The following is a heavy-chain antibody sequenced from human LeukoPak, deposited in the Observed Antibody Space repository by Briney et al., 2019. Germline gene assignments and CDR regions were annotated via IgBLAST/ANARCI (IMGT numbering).Heavy chain of an antibody. V-gene: IGHV3-53*04. D-gene: IGHD5-18*01. CDR1: GFTFSNYA. CDR3: ARGYSYGRY. J-gene: IGHJ4*02. Sequence: GGSLRLSCGASGFTFSNYAMYWVRQAPGKGLEWVSVIYSGGSTYYADSVKGRFTISRHNSKNTLYLQMNSLRAEDTAVYYCARGYSYGRYWGQGTLVTVSS. CDR2: IYSGGST.